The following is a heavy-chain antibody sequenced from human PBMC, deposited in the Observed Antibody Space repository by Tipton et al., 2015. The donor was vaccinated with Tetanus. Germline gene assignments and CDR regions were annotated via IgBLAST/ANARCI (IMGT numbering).Heavy chain of an antibody. CDR1: GYTFSNYG. V-gene: IGHV1-18*01. Sequence: QVQLVQSGAEVKKPGASVKVSCKTSGYTFSNYGVSWVRQAPGRGLEWMGWISAYNGDTNTAQNLQGRVTMTTDTSTSTASMEVRSLTYDDTAVYYCRRASGYHYGSGSYYSGEDYWGQGTLVTVSS. D-gene: IGHD3-10*01. CDR2: ISAYNGDT. CDR3: RRASGYHYGSGSYYSGEDY. J-gene: IGHJ4*02.